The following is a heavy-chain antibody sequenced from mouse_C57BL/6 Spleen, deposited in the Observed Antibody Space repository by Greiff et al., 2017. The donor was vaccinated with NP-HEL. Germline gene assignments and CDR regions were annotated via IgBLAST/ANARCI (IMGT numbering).Heavy chain of an antibody. J-gene: IGHJ3*01. V-gene: IGHV1-50*01. CDR2: IDPSDSYT. Sequence: QVQLQQPGAELVKPGASVKLSCKASGYTFTSYWMQWVKQRPGQGLEWIGEIDPSDSYTNYNQKFKGKATLTVDTSSSTAYMQRSSLTSADSAVYYCARWGPYSNYGFAYWGQGTLVTVSA. CDR3: ARWGPYSNYGFAY. D-gene: IGHD2-5*01. CDR1: GYTFTSYW.